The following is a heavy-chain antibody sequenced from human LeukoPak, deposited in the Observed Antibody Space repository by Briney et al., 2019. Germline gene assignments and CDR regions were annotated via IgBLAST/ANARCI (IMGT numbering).Heavy chain of an antibody. CDR2: IYYSGST. CDR1: GVSISSYY. V-gene: IGHV4-59*01. J-gene: IGHJ4*02. Sequence: SETLSLTCSVSGVSISSYYWSWIRQPPGKGLEWIGYIYYSGSTNYNPSLKSRVTISVDTSKNQFSLKLSSVTAADTAVYYCASNNYYGSGSYSHWGQGTLVTVSS. CDR3: ASNNYYGSGSYSH. D-gene: IGHD3-10*01.